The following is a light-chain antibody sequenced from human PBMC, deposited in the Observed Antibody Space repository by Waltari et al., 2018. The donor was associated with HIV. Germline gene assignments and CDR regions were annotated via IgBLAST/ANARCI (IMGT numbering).Light chain of an antibody. J-gene: IGLJ3*02. Sequence: QSVLTQPPSASGTPGQRVTISCSGSSSNIGSNTVNWYQQLPGTAPKLLRYSNNQRPSGVPDRFSGSKSGTSASLAISGLQSEDEADYYGAAWDDSLNGWVFGGGTKLTVL. CDR3: AAWDDSLNGWV. V-gene: IGLV1-44*01. CDR1: SSNIGSNT. CDR2: SNN.